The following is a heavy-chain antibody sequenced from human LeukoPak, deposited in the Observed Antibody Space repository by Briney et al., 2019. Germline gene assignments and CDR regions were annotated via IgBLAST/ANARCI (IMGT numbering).Heavy chain of an antibody. CDR2: IYYSGST. V-gene: IGHV4-59*08. CDR3: ARSRTVMVRLEY. CDR1: GGSISSYY. J-gene: IGHJ4*02. D-gene: IGHD5-18*01. Sequence: SETLSLTCTVSGGSISSYYWSWIRQPPGKGLEWIGYIYYSGSTNYNPSLKSRVTISVDTSKNQFSLKLSSVTAADTAVYYCARSRTVMVRLEYWGQGTLVTVSS.